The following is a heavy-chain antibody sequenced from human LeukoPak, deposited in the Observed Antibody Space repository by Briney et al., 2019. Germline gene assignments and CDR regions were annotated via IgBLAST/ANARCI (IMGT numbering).Heavy chain of an antibody. J-gene: IGHJ3*02. CDR2: INYSGST. CDR1: GGSISGYY. D-gene: IGHD3-9*01. Sequence: SETLSLTCTVSGGSISGYYWSWTRQPPGKGLEWIGCINYSGSTNYNPSLKSRVTISVDTSKSQFSLKLTSVTAADTAVFYCARYFDWPWAFDIWGLGTMVTVSS. CDR3: ARYFDWPWAFDI. V-gene: IGHV4-59*01.